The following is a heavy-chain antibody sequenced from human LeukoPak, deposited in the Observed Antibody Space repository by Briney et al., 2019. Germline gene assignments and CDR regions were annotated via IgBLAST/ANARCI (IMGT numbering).Heavy chain of an antibody. Sequence: SETLSLTCTVSGGSISSYYWSWIRQPPGKGLEWIGYIYYSGSTNYNPSLKSRVTISVDTSKNQFSLKLSSVTAADTAVYYCARYSSSSTSSFDYWGQGTLVTVSS. CDR3: ARYSSSSTSSFDY. CDR2: IYYSGST. CDR1: GGSISSYY. J-gene: IGHJ4*02. V-gene: IGHV4-59*01. D-gene: IGHD6-6*01.